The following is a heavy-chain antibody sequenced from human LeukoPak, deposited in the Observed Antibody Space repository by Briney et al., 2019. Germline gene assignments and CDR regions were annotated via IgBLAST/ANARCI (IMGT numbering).Heavy chain of an antibody. CDR3: TTVYCSSTNCYFDY. Sequence: GGSLRLSCAASGFTFSNAWMSGVRQAPGKGLEGFGRFKSKTDGGTTDYAAPVKGRFTISRDDSKNTLYLQMNSLKTEDTAVYYCTTVYCSSTNCYFDYWGQGTLVTVSS. D-gene: IGHD2-2*01. J-gene: IGHJ4*02. V-gene: IGHV3-15*01. CDR2: FKSKTDGGTT. CDR1: GFTFSNAW.